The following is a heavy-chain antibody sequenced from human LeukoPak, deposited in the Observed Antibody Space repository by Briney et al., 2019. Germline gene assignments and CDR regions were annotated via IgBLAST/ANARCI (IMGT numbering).Heavy chain of an antibody. D-gene: IGHD3-16*01. CDR1: GGSISSSNW. V-gene: IGHV4-4*02. J-gene: IGHJ4*02. CDR3: ARHYGP. Sequence: SGTLSLTCAVSGGSISSSNWWSWARQPPGKGLEWIGSIYYSGSTYYNPSLKSRVTISVDTSKNQFSLKLNSVTATDTAVYYCARHYGPWGQGTLVTVSS. CDR2: IYYSGST.